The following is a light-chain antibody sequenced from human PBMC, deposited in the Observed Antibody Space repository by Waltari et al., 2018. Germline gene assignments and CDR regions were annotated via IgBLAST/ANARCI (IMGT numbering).Light chain of an antibody. V-gene: IGLV4-69*01. CDR3: QTGGHGTWV. CDR2: VNSDCSH. Sequence: QLVLTQSPSASASLGASVKLTCTLNSGHSSNVVAWLQQQPEKGPRYLMKVNSDCSHSKGDEIPDRFSVSSSGAERYLTISSVQSEDEADYYCQTGGHGTWVFGGGTKLTVL. J-gene: IGLJ3*02. CDR1: SGHSSNV.